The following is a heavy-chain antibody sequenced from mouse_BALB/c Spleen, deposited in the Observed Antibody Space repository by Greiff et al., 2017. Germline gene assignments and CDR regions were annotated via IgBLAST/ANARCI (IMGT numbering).Heavy chain of an antibody. CDR2: IDPENGDT. D-gene: IGHD1-1*01. J-gene: IGHJ3*01. Sequence: EVQLQESGAELVRSGASVKLSCTASGFNIKDYYMHWVKQRPEQGLEWIGWIDPENGDTEYAPKFQGKATMTADTSSNTAYLQLSSLTSEDTAVYYCNVYYYGSSSWFAYWGQGTLVTVSA. CDR1: GFNIKDYY. CDR3: NVYYYGSSSWFAY. V-gene: IGHV14-4*02.